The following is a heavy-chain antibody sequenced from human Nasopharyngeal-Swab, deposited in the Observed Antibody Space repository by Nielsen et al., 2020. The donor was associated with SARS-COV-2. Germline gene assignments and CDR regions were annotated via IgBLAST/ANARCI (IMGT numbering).Heavy chain of an antibody. V-gene: IGHV3-21*01. CDR1: GFTFSSYS. CDR2: ISSSSSYI. J-gene: IGHJ4*02. Sequence: GESLKISCAASGFTFSSYSMNWVRQAPGKGLEWVSSISSSSSYIYYADSVKGRSTISRDNAKNSLYLQMNSLRAEDTAVYYCARVAEMATILGRIDYWGQGTLVTVSS. D-gene: IGHD5-24*01. CDR3: ARVAEMATILGRIDY.